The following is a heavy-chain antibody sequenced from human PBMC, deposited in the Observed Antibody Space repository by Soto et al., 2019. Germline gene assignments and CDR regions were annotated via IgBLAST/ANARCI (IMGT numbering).Heavy chain of an antibody. CDR2: INWNSGSI. CDR3: VKDESINWYSGHFRH. Sequence: GGSLRLSSAASGFTFDDYARHWVRQVRGKGLEWVSGINWNSGSIGYGDSVKGRFAISRDNAKNSLHLQMSSLSAEDTAFYYCVKDESINWYSGHFRHWGQGTLVTVSS. J-gene: IGHJ1*01. CDR1: GFTFDDYA. V-gene: IGHV3-9*01. D-gene: IGHD6-13*01.